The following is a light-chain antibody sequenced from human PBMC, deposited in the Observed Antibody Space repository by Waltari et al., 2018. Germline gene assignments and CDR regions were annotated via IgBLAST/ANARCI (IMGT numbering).Light chain of an antibody. CDR1: SSDIGYYNF. J-gene: IGLJ3*02. Sequence: QSALTQPASVSGSPGQSITISCTGTSSDIGYYNFVSWYQQHPGTAPTLMIYEVSNRPPGVSNRFSGSKSGNTASLTISGLQTEDEADYFCSSYLGYRADWVFGGGTKLTVL. V-gene: IGLV2-14*01. CDR3: SSYLGYRADWV. CDR2: EVS.